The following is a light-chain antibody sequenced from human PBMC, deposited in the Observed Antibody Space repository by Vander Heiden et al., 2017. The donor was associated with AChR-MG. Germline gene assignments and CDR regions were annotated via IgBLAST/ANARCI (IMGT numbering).Light chain of an antibody. Sequence: ELVLTQSPGTLSLSPGERATLSCRASQSVRSSYLAWYQQKPGQAPRLLIYGASSRATGIPDRFSGSGSGTDFTLTISRLEPEDVAVYYCQQYGSSPPMYTFGQGTKLEIK. V-gene: IGKV3-20*01. CDR2: GAS. J-gene: IGKJ2*01. CDR1: QSVRSSY. CDR3: QQYGSSPPMYT.